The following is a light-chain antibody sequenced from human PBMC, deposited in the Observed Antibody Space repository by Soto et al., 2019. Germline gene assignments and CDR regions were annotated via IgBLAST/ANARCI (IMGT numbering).Light chain of an antibody. V-gene: IGLV2-14*01. CDR3: SSYTDSSNYV. J-gene: IGLJ1*01. CDR2: EVT. Sequence: QSALAQPASVSGSPAQSITISCTGTSNDVGGYNYVSWYQQHPGKAPKLVIYEVTNRPSGVSNRFSGSRSGNTASLTISGLLAEDEADYYCSSYTDSSNYVFGTGTKVTVL. CDR1: SNDVGGYNY.